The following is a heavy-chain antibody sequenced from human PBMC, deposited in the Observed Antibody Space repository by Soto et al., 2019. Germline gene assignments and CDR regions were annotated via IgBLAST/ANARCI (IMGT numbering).Heavy chain of an antibody. Sequence: SETLSLTCKVSGGSISSGGYYWTWIRQHPGKGLEWIGSSFYSGSISYSGTSYYIPSLESRVSISVDASQNHFSLNLRSVTAADTAVYFCARNSITGTTSEGYFDSWGQGTLVTVSS. J-gene: IGHJ4*02. CDR3: ARNSITGTTSEGYFDS. CDR2: FYSGSISYSGTS. CDR1: GGSISSGGYY. V-gene: IGHV4-61*03. D-gene: IGHD1-7*01.